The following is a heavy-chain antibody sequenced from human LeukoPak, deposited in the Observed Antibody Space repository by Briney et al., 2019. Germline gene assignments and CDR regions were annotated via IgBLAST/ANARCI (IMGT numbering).Heavy chain of an antibody. CDR1: GFTFSTYS. CDR3: ARAPSSGYWFYNY. CDR2: ISGSGSYM. J-gene: IGHJ4*02. V-gene: IGHV3-21*01. Sequence: GGSLRLSCAASGFTFSTYSMNWVRQAPGEGLEWVSSISGSGSYMSYADSVKGRFTTSRDNAKNSLLLQMNSLRAEDTAVYYCARAPSSGYWFYNYWGQGTLVTVSS. D-gene: IGHD6-25*01.